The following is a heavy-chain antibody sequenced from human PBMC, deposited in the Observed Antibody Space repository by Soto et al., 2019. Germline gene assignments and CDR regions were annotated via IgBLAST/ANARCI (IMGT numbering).Heavy chain of an antibody. CDR1: GFTFSSYA. J-gene: IGHJ6*02. Sequence: GGSLRLSCAASGFTFSSYAMSWVRQAPGKGLEWVSAISGSGGSTYYADSVKGRFTISRDNSKNTLYLQMNRLRAEDTAVYYCAKKNWGEEDIVVVPAAPYYYYGMDVWGQGTTVTVSS. V-gene: IGHV3-23*01. CDR2: ISGSGGST. CDR3: AKKNWGEEDIVVVPAAPYYYYGMDV. D-gene: IGHD2-2*01.